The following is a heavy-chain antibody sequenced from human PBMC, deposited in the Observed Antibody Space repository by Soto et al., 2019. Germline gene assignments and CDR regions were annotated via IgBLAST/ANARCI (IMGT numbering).Heavy chain of an antibody. D-gene: IGHD3-16*02. CDR1: GFTFGDYA. CDR2: IRSKAYGGTT. CDR3: TRAPDYDYIWGSYRPTDPPFDI. Sequence: PGGSLRLSCTASGFTFGDYAMSWFRQAPGKGLEWVGFIRSKAYGGTTEYAASVKGRFTISRDDSKSIAYLQMNSLKTEDTAVYYCTRAPDYDYIWGSYRPTDPPFDIWGQGTMVTVSS. V-gene: IGHV3-49*03. J-gene: IGHJ3*02.